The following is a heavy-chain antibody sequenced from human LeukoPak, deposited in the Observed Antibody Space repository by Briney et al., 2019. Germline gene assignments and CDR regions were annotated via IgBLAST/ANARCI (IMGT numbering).Heavy chain of an antibody. CDR1: GGSISSSNW. D-gene: IGHD2-2*01. CDR3: AREDCSSTSCYGGWFDP. Sequence: PSGTLSLTCAVSGGSISSSNWWSWVRQPPGKGLEWIGEIYHSGSTNYNPSLKSRVPISVDKSKNQFSLKLSSVTAADTAVYYCAREDCSSTSCYGGWFDPWGQGTLVTVSS. V-gene: IGHV4-4*02. J-gene: IGHJ5*02. CDR2: IYHSGST.